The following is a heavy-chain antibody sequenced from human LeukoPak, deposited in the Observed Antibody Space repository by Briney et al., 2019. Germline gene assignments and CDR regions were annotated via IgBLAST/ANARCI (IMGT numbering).Heavy chain of an antibody. CDR1: GFTFSSYS. V-gene: IGHV3-21*04. Sequence: GGSLRLSCAASGFTFSSYSMNWVRQAPGKGLEWVSSISSSSSYIYYADSVRGGSTISGDNAKNSLYLQMNSLRAEDTAVYYCAKSGLNRFDYWGQGTLVTVSS. CDR2: ISSSSSYI. J-gene: IGHJ4*02. CDR3: AKSGLNRFDY. D-gene: IGHD2-15*01.